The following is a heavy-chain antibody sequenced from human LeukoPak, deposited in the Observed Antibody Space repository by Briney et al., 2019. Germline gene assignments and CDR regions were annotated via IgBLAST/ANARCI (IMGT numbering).Heavy chain of an antibody. V-gene: IGHV5-51*01. CDR3: ARCGEMVTINSCYFDF. Sequence: GESLKISCKGFGYSFTYYWIGWVRQMPGKGLEWMGIIYPGDSDTRYSPSFQGQVTISADKSISTAYLQWSSLRASDTAMYYCARCGEMVTINSCYFDFWGQGTLVTVSS. CDR1: GYSFTYYW. J-gene: IGHJ4*02. CDR2: IYPGDSDT. D-gene: IGHD5-24*01.